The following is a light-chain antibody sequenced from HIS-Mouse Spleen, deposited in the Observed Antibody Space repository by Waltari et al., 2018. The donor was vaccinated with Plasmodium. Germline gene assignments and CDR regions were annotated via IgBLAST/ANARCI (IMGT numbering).Light chain of an antibody. Sequence: QTVVTQEPSFSVSPGGTVTLTCGLSSGSVSTSYYPSWYQQTPGQAPRTLIYSTNTRSSGVPVRFSGSILGNKAALTITGAQADDESDYSCVLYMCSGTVVFGGGTKLTVL. CDR1: SGSVSTSYY. CDR3: VLYMCSGTVV. CDR2: STN. J-gene: IGLJ2*01. V-gene: IGLV8-61*01.